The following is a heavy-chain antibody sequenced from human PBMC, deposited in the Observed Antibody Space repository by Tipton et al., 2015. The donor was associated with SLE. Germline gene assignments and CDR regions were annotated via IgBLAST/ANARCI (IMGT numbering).Heavy chain of an antibody. CDR2: MNPYSHNT. CDR1: GYTFTSYD. J-gene: IGHJ4*02. V-gene: IGHV1-8*01. Sequence: QSGPEVKKPGASVKVSCKASGYTFTSYDINWVRQATGQGLEWMGWMNPYSHNTGYAQRFQGRATMTWSSSMSTAYMELRSLTSEVRAVYYCARGGDFDYWGQGTLVTVSS. CDR3: ARGGDFDY. D-gene: IGHD2-21*01.